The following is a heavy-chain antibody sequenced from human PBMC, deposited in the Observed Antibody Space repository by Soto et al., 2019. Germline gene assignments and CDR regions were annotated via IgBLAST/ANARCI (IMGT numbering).Heavy chain of an antibody. CDR1: GFTFSSYW. Sequence: EEQLVESGGGLVQPGGSLRLSCAASGFTFSSYWMHWVRQAPGKGLVWVSRINSGGSITAYADSVKGRFTISRDNAKNTLYLQMNSLRGDDTAVYYCARVPTGKYGVWNYWGQGTLVTVSS. V-gene: IGHV3-74*01. J-gene: IGHJ4*02. CDR3: ARVPTGKYGVWNY. D-gene: IGHD2-8*01. CDR2: INSGGSIT.